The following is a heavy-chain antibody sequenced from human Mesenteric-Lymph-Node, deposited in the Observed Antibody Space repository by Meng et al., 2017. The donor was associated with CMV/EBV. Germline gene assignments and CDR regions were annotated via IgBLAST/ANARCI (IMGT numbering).Heavy chain of an antibody. J-gene: IGHJ4*02. Sequence: SLKISCAASGFTFDDYAMHWVRQAPGKGLEWVSGISWNSGNIGYADSVKGRFTISRDNAKNSLYLQMNSLRAEDTALYYCAKDIRPYFDWLLTHPPLYYFDYWGQGTLVTVSS. CDR2: ISWNSGNI. CDR3: AKDIRPYFDWLLTHPPLYYFDY. V-gene: IGHV3-9*01. D-gene: IGHD3-9*01. CDR1: GFTFDDYA.